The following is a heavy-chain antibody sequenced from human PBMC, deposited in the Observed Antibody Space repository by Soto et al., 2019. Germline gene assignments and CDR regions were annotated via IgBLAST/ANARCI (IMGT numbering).Heavy chain of an antibody. CDR3: ARFLSSGYDFSDDAFDI. J-gene: IGHJ3*02. D-gene: IGHD5-12*01. CDR2: MNPNSGNT. CDR1: GYTFTSDD. V-gene: IGHV1-8*01. Sequence: ASVKVSCKASGYTFTSDDINWVRQATGQGLEWMGWMNPNSGNTGYAQKFQGRVTMTRNTSISTAYMELSSLRSEDTAVYYCARFLSSGYDFSDDAFDIWGQGTMVTVSS.